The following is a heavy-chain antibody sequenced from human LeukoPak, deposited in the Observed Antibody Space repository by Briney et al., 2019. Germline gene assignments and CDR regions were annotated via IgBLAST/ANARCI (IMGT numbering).Heavy chain of an antibody. CDR1: GYSFTSYW. V-gene: IGHV5-51*01. CDR2: IYPGDSDT. CDR3: ARHGGYYDFWSGRLYFDL. D-gene: IGHD3-3*01. J-gene: IGHJ2*01. Sequence: GESLKISCKGSGYSFTSYWIGWVRQMPGKGLEWMGIIYPGDSDTRCSPSFQGQVTISADKSISTAYLQWNSLKASDTAMYYCARHGGYYDFWSGRLYFDLWGRGTLVTVSS.